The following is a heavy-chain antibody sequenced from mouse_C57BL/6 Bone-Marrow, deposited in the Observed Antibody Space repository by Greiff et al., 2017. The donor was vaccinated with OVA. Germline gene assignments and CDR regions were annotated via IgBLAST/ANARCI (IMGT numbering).Heavy chain of an antibody. V-gene: IGHV5-6*01. CDR3: ARHPINFDY. J-gene: IGHJ2*01. CDR1: GFTFSSYG. CDR2: ISIGGSYT. Sequence: EVKLMESGGDLVKPGGSLKLSCAASGFTFSSYGMSWVRQTPDKRLEWVATISIGGSYTYYPDSVKGRFTISRDNAKNTLYLQMSSLKSEDTAMYYCARHPINFDYWGQGTTLTVSS.